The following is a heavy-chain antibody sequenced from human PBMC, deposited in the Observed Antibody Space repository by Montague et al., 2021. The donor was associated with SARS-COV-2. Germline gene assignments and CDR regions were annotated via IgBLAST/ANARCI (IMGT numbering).Heavy chain of an antibody. V-gene: IGHV3-7*01. CDR1: GLTLDSFV. CDR3: ARACNHGFDI. D-gene: IGHD2/OR15-2a*01. CDR2: IHEDESKR. J-gene: IGHJ3*02. Sequence: SLRLSCAVSGLTLDSFVMSWVRQAPGKGLEWVANIHEDESKRFYLDSVKGRFTISRDSAKSLVYLQMNSLSPEDTSVYYCARACNHGFDIWGHGTTVTVSS.